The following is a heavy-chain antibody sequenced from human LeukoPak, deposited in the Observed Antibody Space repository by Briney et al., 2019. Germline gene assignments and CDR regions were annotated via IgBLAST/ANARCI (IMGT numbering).Heavy chain of an antibody. CDR1: GFPFTIYA. Sequence: GGSLRLSCAASGFPFTIYAMSWVRQAPGKGLEWVLSIGGSSTYYADFVKGRFTISRDTSKNTMDLQMNSLRAEDTAIYYCAKYRGFGDSYDSWGQGTLVTVSS. D-gene: IGHD3-10*01. J-gene: IGHJ4*02. CDR2: IGGSST. V-gene: IGHV3-23*01. CDR3: AKYRGFGDSYDS.